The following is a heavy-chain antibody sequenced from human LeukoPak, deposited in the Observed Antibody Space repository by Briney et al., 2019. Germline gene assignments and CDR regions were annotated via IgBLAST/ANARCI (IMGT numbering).Heavy chain of an antibody. Sequence: SETLSLTCTVSGGSISSSSYYWGWIRQPPGKGLEWIGSIYYSGSTYYNPSLKSRVTISVDTSKNQFSLKLSSVTAADTAVYYCARRQQLVLSGWFDPWGQGTLVTVSS. J-gene: IGHJ5*02. CDR3: ARRQQLVLSGWFDP. CDR1: GGSISSSSYY. D-gene: IGHD6-13*01. CDR2: IYYSGST. V-gene: IGHV4-39*07.